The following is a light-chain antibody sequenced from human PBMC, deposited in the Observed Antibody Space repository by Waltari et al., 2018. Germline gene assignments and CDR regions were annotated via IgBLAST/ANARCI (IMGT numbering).Light chain of an antibody. Sequence: DIQMTQSPSALSASVGDRTTITCRASQSVKRHMNWYQQKPGQAPKLPMYDVSTLQSGVPSRFSGSGYGTDFTLTITDLQPDDFGTYFCQQCETTPTFGQGTRLDIK. CDR3: QQCETTPT. J-gene: IGKJ5*01. V-gene: IGKV1-39*01. CDR1: QSVKRH. CDR2: DVS.